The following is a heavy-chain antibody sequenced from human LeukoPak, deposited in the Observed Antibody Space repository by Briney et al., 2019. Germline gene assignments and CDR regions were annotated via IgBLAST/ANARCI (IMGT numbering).Heavy chain of an antibody. D-gene: IGHD5-12*01. J-gene: IGHJ6*02. CDR2: IYPGDSDT. CDR3: ARNSGYRYYYYYGLDV. Sequence: GESLKISCKGSGYSLTSYWIGWVRQMPGKGLECMGIIYPGDSDTRYSPSFQGQVTISADKSISTAYLQWSSLKASDTAMYYCARNSGYRYYYYYGLDVWGQGTTVTVSS. CDR1: GYSLTSYW. V-gene: IGHV5-51*01.